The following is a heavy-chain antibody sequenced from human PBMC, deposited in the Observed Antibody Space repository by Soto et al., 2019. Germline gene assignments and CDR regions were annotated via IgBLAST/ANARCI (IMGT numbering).Heavy chain of an antibody. Sequence: QVQLQESGPGLVKPSQTLSLTCTVSGGSISSGGYYWSWIRQHPGKGLEWIGYIYYSGSTYYNPSLKSRVSISVDTSKNQFALKLRAVTAADTAVYYCAIDRGSVQLLLDYWGQGTLVTVSS. J-gene: IGHJ4*02. V-gene: IGHV4-31*03. CDR1: GGSISSGGYY. CDR2: IYYSGST. D-gene: IGHD2-2*01. CDR3: AIDRGSVQLLLDY.